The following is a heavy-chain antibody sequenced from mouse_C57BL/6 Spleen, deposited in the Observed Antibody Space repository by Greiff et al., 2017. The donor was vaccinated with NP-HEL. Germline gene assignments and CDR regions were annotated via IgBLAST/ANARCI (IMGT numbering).Heavy chain of an antibody. CDR2: IDPNSGGT. D-gene: IGHD1-1*01. J-gene: IGHJ4*01. Sequence: QVQLQQPGAELVKPGASVKLSCKASGYTFTSYWMHWVKQRPGRGLEWIGRIDPNSGGTKYNEKFKSKATLTVDKPSSTAYMQLSSLTSEDSAVYYCARGSITTVVAAPYAMDYWGQGTSVTVSS. CDR1: GYTFTSYW. V-gene: IGHV1-72*01. CDR3: ARGSITTVVAAPYAMDY.